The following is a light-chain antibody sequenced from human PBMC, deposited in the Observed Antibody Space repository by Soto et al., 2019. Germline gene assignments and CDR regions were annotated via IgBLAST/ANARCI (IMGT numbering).Light chain of an antibody. J-gene: IGKJ4*01. CDR1: QSVSND. Sequence: VLTQSPATLSLSPGERATLSCRASQSVSNDLAWYQQKPGQAPRLLIYDASNRATGIPARFSGSGSGTDFTLTISSLEPEDFAVYYCQQRSNWPLTFGGGTKVDIK. V-gene: IGKV3-11*01. CDR3: QQRSNWPLT. CDR2: DAS.